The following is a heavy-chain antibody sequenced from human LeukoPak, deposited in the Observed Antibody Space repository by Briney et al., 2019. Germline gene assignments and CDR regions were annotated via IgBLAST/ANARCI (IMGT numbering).Heavy chain of an antibody. CDR3: VRPRNYAFDI. V-gene: IGHV4-39*01. Sequence: SETLSLTCTVSGGSITSSSSFWGWVRQPPGKDREWIGSIYHTANTYSNPSLKSRVTISVDTSKNQFPLKLTSLTAADTAVYYCVRPRNYAFDIWGQGTMVTVSS. CDR2: IYHTANT. CDR1: GGSITSSSSF. J-gene: IGHJ3*02.